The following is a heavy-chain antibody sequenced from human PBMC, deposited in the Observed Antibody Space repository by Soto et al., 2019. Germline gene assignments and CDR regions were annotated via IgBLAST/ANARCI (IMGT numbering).Heavy chain of an antibody. CDR3: ANPPYDGSGFSPN. J-gene: IGHJ4*02. V-gene: IGHV3-72*01. Sequence: PGGSLRLSCAASGFTFSDHYMDWVRQTPGKGLEWVGRTRNKANSYTTEYAASGKGRFTISRDDSKNSLYLQMNSLKTEDPAVIYCANPPYDGSGFSPNGGQGTRVPVS. CDR1: GFTFSDHY. CDR2: TRNKANSYTT. D-gene: IGHD3-22*01.